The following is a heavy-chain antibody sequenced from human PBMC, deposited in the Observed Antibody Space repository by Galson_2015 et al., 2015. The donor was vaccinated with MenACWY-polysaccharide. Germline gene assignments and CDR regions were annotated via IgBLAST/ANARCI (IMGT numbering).Heavy chain of an antibody. CDR1: GYTFTSYD. Sequence: SVKVSCKASGYTFTSYDINWVRQATGQGLEWMGWMSPKSGYKGYAQKIQDRVTMTSDTSRSTAYMELSGLRSEDTAVYYCARVNGDIDYWGQGTLFTVSS. CDR3: ARVNGDIDY. J-gene: IGHJ4*02. CDR2: MSPKSGYK. V-gene: IGHV1-8*01. D-gene: IGHD4-17*01.